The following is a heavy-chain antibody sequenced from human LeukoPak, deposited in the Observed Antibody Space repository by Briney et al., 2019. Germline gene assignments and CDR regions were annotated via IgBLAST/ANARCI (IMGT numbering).Heavy chain of an antibody. CDR2: IKQDGSET. Sequence: GGSLRLSCAASGFTFSSYWMSWVRQAPGKGLEWVANIKQDGSETHYVDSVKGRFTISRDNAKNSLYLQMNSLRAEDTAVYHCARRREKGVVVPAAMSFDYWGQGTLVTVSS. V-gene: IGHV3-7*01. J-gene: IGHJ4*02. CDR1: GFTFSSYW. CDR3: ARRREKGVVVPAAMSFDY. D-gene: IGHD2-2*01.